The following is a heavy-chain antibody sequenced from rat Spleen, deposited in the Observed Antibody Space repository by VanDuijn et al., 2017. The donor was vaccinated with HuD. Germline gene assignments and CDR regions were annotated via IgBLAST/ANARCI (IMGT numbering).Heavy chain of an antibody. V-gene: IGHV5S13*01. CDR1: GFTFINSV. D-gene: IGHD1-11*01. Sequence: EVQLVESGGGLLQPGRSLKLSCAASGFTFINSVMAWVRQAPTKGLEWVASTTNSGGLTFYRESVKGRFTVSRDDAKNTQYLQMDSLRSEDTATYYCTRHGGLRNWFAYWGQGTLVTVSS. CDR3: TRHGGLRNWFAY. J-gene: IGHJ3*01. CDR2: TTNSGGLT.